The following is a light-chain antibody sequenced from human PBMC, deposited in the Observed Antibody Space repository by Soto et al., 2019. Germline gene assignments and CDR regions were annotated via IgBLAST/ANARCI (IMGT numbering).Light chain of an antibody. Sequence: DIQMTQSPSTLSASVGDRVTITGRASQSISIWLAWYQQKPGQAPKLLIYDASSLESGVPSRFSGSGSGTEFTLTISRLQPDDFAGYYCQQYNSYSGTFGQGTKVEIK. CDR3: QQYNSYSGT. V-gene: IGKV1-5*01. CDR2: DAS. CDR1: QSISIW. J-gene: IGKJ1*01.